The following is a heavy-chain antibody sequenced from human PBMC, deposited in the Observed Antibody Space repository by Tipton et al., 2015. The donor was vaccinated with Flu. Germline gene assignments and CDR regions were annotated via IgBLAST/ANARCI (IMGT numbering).Heavy chain of an antibody. J-gene: IGHJ6*02. V-gene: IGHV4-31*03. CDR2: IDFSGST. Sequence: LRLSCTVSGDSVSNSDYYWNWIRQEPGKGLKWIGHIDFSGSTHYNPSLKSRLTISIDTSKNQFSLRLNGVTGADTAVYYCAREGPYFYGMDVWGQGTTVTVSS. CDR3: AREGPYFYGMDV. CDR1: GDSVSNSDYY.